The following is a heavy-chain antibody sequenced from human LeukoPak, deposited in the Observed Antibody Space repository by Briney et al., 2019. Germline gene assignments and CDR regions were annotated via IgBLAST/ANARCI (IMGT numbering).Heavy chain of an antibody. Sequence: GGSLRLSCAASGFTFSNYGMHWVRQAPGKGLEWVTFVRYDGSNSYYADSVKGRFTISRDNSRDTLYFQMNSLIYEDTAVYYCAKTGFQWGEYFYYMDVWGKGTTVTVSS. CDR2: VRYDGSNS. CDR1: GFTFSNYG. J-gene: IGHJ6*03. D-gene: IGHD1-14*01. CDR3: AKTGFQWGEYFYYMDV. V-gene: IGHV3-30*02.